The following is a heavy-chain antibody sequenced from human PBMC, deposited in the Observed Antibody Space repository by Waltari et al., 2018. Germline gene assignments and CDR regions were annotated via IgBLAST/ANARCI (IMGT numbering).Heavy chain of an antibody. J-gene: IGHJ4*02. Sequence: EVRLVESGGGLDQPGGSLRRSCAASGLNFNAYWLTWVRRAPGQGLEWVATINQDGSERYYVDSLKGRFTISRDNAKSSLSLQLNSLRAEDTAVYYCARDFNFDRRGADFWGQGTLVAVSS. D-gene: IGHD1-1*01. CDR3: ARDFNFDRRGADF. V-gene: IGHV3-7*01. CDR2: INQDGSER. CDR1: GLNFNAYW.